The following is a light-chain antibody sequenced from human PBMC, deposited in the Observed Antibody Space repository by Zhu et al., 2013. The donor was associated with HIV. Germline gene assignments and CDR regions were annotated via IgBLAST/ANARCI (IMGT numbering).Light chain of an antibody. CDR2: EDT. CDR3: GSYAGTYTFEL. Sequence: QSVLTQPDSVSGSPGQSITISCTANINDSETYSLVSWYQQHPDKAPNLIIYEDTERPSGTSSRFSGSRSGHTASLTIAGLRVDDEADYYCGSYAGTYTFELFGTGTEVTVL. J-gene: IGLJ1*01. CDR1: INDSETYSL. V-gene: IGLV2-23*02.